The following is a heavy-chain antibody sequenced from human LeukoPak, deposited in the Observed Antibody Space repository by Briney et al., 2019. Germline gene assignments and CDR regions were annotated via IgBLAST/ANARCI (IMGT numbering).Heavy chain of an antibody. CDR1: GFSFSTYW. Sequence: GGSLRLSCAASGFSFSTYWMSWVRQAPGIGLEWVANIKYGGRETYYVDSVRGRFTISRDNAKNSLYLQMNSLRAEDTAVYYCARKRGDIWGPGTVVTVSS. J-gene: IGHJ3*02. CDR3: ARKRGDI. V-gene: IGHV3-7*04. CDR2: IKYGGRET.